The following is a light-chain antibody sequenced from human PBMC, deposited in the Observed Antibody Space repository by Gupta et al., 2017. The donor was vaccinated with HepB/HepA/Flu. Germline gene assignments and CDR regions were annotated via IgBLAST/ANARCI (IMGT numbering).Light chain of an antibody. CDR3: QQSDSTPCT. CDR1: QSISSY. V-gene: IGKV1-39*01. Sequence: DIQMTHSPSSLSASVGDRVTITCRASQSISSYLNWYQQKPGKAPKLLIYAASSLQSGVPSRFSGSGSGTDFTLTISRRQPEDFATYYCQQSDSTPCTFGQGTQLEIK. J-gene: IGKJ2*02. CDR2: AAS.